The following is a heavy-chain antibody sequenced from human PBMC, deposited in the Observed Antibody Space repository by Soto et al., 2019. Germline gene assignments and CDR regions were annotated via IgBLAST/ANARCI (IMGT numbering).Heavy chain of an antibody. CDR1: GFTFSSYA. J-gene: IGHJ6*02. CDR3: AKDHADDYDFWSGYYPPDYYYGMDV. D-gene: IGHD3-3*01. V-gene: IGHV3-23*01. CDR2: ISGSGGST. Sequence: GGSLRLSCAASGFTFSSYAMSWVRQAPGKGLEWVSAISGSGGSTYYADSVKGRFTISRDNSKNTLYLQMNSLRAEDTAVYYCAKDHADDYDFWSGYYPPDYYYGMDVWRQGTTVTVSS.